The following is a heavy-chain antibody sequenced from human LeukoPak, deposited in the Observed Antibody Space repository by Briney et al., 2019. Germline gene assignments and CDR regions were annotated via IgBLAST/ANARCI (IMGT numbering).Heavy chain of an antibody. J-gene: IGHJ4*02. D-gene: IGHD2-15*01. CDR1: GASISSSTYY. Sequence: SETLSLTCTVSGASISSSTYYWGWIRQPPGKGLEWIGTLSYSGSTYYNPSLKSRVTMSVDTSKIHFSLKLSSVTAADTAVYYCARRVVVAAVFDYWGQGTLVTVSS. V-gene: IGHV4-39*07. CDR2: LSYSGST. CDR3: ARRVVVAAVFDY.